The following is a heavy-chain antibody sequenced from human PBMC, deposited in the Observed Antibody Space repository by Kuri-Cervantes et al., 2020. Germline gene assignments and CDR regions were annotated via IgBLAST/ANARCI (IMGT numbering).Heavy chain of an antibody. Sequence: ESLKISCTVPGGSISSYYWSWIRQPPGKALEWIGYMYFSGSTNYNPSLKSRVTMSVDTSKNQVSLKLSSVTAADTAVYYCARAPSSIWLDYWGQGTLVTVSS. J-gene: IGHJ4*02. CDR1: GGSISSYY. V-gene: IGHV4-59*12. CDR3: ARAPSSIWLDY. CDR2: MYFSGST. D-gene: IGHD6-13*01.